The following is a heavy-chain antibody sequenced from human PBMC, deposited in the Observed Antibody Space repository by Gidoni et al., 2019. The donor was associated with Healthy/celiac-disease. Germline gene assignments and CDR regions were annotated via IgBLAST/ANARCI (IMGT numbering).Heavy chain of an antibody. CDR1: GDTFTGSY. Sequence: QVQLVQSGAEVKQPGASVKVSCQASGDTFTGSYMHWVRQAPGPGLEWMGWINPNSGGTNYAQKFQGRVTMTRDTSISTAYMELSRLRSDDTAVYYCARDRRIAAAADKSNWFDPWGQGTLVTVSS. CDR3: ARDRRIAAAADKSNWFDP. J-gene: IGHJ5*02. CDR2: INPNSGGT. V-gene: IGHV1-2*02. D-gene: IGHD6-13*01.